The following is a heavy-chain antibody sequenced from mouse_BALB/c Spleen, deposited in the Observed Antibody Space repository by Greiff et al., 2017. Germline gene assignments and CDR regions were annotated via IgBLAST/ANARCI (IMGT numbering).Heavy chain of an antibody. V-gene: IGHV5-6-5*01. CDR3: ARGRDDGYYVDWFAY. D-gene: IGHD2-3*01. CDR2: ISSGGST. J-gene: IGHJ3*01. CDR1: GFTFSSYA. Sequence: DVMLVESGGGLVKPGGSLKLSCAASGFTFSSYAMSWVRQTPEKRLEWVASISSGGSTYYPDSVKGRFTISRDNARNILYLQMSSLRSEDTAMYYCARGRDDGYYVDWFAYWGQGTLVTVS.